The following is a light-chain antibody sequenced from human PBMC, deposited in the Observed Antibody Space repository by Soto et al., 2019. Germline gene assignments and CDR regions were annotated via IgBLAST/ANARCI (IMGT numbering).Light chain of an antibody. CDR1: SSDVGTYDY. V-gene: IGLV2-14*01. CDR3: ISYTSGSALYI. J-gene: IGLJ1*01. Sequence: QPALTQPASVSGSPGQSITISCTGTSSDVGTYDYVSWYQQHPGKAPKLMIYEVGNRPSGVSGRFSGSRSGNTASLTISGLQAEDEADYYCISYTSGSALYIFGTGTKVTVL. CDR2: EVG.